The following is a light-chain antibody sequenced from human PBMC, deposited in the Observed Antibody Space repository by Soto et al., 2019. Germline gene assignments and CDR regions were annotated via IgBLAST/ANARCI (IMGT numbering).Light chain of an antibody. CDR3: QQYHLYWT. CDR1: QGISSY. J-gene: IGKJ1*01. Sequence: DIQLTQSPSFLSASVGDRVTITCRASQGISSYLAWYQQKPGSAPKLLIYGASTLQSGVPSRFSGSGSGAEFTLTIDNLQPEDFATYYCQQYHLYWTFGPGTKVDIK. V-gene: IGKV1-9*01. CDR2: GAS.